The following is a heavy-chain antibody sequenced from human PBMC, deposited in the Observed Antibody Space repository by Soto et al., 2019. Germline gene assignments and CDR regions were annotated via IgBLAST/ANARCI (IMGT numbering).Heavy chain of an antibody. Sequence: GGSLRLSCAASGFTFGDYTMHWVRQAPGKGLEWVSLISWDGGTAYYADSVKGRFTISRDNSKHSLFLQMNSLRTEDTALYYCVRSVRGVDPPDYWGQGTLVTVSS. CDR2: ISWDGGTA. CDR3: VRSVRGVDPPDY. CDR1: GFTFGDYT. V-gene: IGHV3-43*01. D-gene: IGHD3-10*01. J-gene: IGHJ4*02.